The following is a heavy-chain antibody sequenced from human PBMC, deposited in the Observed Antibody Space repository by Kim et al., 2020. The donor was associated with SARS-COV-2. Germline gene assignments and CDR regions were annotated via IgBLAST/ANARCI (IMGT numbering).Heavy chain of an antibody. CDR3: ARVGGSSWYETNFYYYGMDV. Sequence: GGSLRLSCAASGFTFSSYGMHWVRQAPGKGLEWVAVIWYDGSNKYYADSVKGRFTISRDNSKNTLYLQMNSLRAEDTAVYYCARVGGSSWYETNFYYYGMDVWGQGTTVTVSS. J-gene: IGHJ6*02. CDR2: IWYDGSNK. V-gene: IGHV3-33*01. D-gene: IGHD6-13*01. CDR1: GFTFSSYG.